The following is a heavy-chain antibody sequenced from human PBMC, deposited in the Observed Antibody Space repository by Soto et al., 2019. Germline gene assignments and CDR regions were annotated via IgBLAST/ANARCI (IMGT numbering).Heavy chain of an antibody. Sequence: QVQLQESGPGLVKPSQTLSLICTVSGASISSGGHYWTWIRQHPGKGLEWIGNIYYSGSTYYSPSIKGRVTISIDTSNNQVSLKLSSVTAADTAVYYCARDVLVTAIRPGAFDIWGQGTMVTVSS. D-gene: IGHD2-21*02. J-gene: IGHJ3*02. V-gene: IGHV4-31*03. CDR2: IYYSGST. CDR1: GASISSGGHY. CDR3: ARDVLVTAIRPGAFDI.